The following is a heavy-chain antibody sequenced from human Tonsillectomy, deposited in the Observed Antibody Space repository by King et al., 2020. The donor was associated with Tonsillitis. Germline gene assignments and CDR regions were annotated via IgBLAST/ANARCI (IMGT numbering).Heavy chain of an antibody. CDR1: GGSISGHY. D-gene: IGHD2-15*01. CDR3: ARGGGYGSGGSCYSGYYYYGMDV. CDR2: IYYSGST. Sequence: QLQESGPGLVKPSETLSLTCTVSGGSISGHYWSWIRQPPGKGLEWIGYIYYSGSTKYNPSLTSRVTISVDTSKNQFSLKLSSVTAADTDVYYCARGGGYGSGGSCYSGYYYYGMDVWGQGTTVTVSS. V-gene: IGHV4-59*11. J-gene: IGHJ6*02.